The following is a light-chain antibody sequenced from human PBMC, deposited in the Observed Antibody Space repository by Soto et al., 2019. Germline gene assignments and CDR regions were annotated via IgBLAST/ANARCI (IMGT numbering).Light chain of an antibody. CDR1: QSISSN. CDR2: GAS. J-gene: IGKJ2*01. CDR3: QHYNNWPPMYT. Sequence: EIVMTQSPATLSVSPGERATLSCRASQSISSNLAWFQQKPGQAPRLLIYGASTRATGIPARFSGSRSGTEFTLTISSLQSEDFAVYYCQHYNNWPPMYTFGQGTKLEIK. V-gene: IGKV3-15*01.